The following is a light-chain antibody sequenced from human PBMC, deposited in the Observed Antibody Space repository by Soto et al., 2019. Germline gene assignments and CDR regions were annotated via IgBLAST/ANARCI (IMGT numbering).Light chain of an antibody. J-gene: IGLJ3*02. V-gene: IGLV2-8*01. CDR3: SSYAGGNNWV. CDR2: EVN. Sequence: QSALTQPASVSGSPGQSITISCTGTSSDVGDFDYVSWYRQHPGKAPKLMLYEVNKRPSGVPDRFSGSKSGNTASLTVSGLQAEDEANYYCSSYAGGNNWVFGGGTKLTVL. CDR1: SSDVGDFDY.